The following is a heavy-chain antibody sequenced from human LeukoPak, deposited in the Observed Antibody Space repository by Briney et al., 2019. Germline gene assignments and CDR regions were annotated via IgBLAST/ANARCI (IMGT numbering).Heavy chain of an antibody. CDR1: GFTYSHYG. Sequence: TGGSLRLSCAASGFTYSHYGMHWVRQAPGKGLGWVAVIWSDETEKYYGDAVKGRFTISRDNSRNTLYLQMNSLRVEDTAVYYCAKDAQRGFDYSNSLEYWGQGTLVTVSS. J-gene: IGHJ4*02. D-gene: IGHD4-11*01. CDR3: AKDAQRGFDYSNSLEY. CDR2: IWSDETEK. V-gene: IGHV3-33*06.